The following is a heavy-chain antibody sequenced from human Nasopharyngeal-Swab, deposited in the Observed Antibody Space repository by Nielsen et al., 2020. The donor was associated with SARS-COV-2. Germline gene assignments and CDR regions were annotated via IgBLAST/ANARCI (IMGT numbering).Heavy chain of an antibody. CDR2: ISTSSGYL. CDR3: ARGRGGGYDPWGYYYYDMDV. D-gene: IGHD5-12*01. J-gene: IGHJ6*02. CDR1: GFTLSSNS. V-gene: IGHV3-21*01. Sequence: GGSLRLSCAASGFTLSSNSMNWVRQAPGKGLEWVSSISTSSGYLYYADSVKGRFTISRDNPKNSLYLQMNSLRAEDTAVYYCARGRGGGYDPWGYYYYDMDVWGHGTTVTVSS.